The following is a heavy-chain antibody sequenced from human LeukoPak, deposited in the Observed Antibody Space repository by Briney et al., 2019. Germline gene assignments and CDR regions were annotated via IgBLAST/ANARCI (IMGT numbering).Heavy chain of an antibody. D-gene: IGHD3-10*01. V-gene: IGHV4-34*01. J-gene: IGHJ4*02. CDR2: INHSGST. CDR3: ARGLNGSGSSKSQFDY. Sequence: SETLSLTCAVYGGSFSGYYWSWIRQPPGKGLEWLGEINHSGSTNYNPSLKSRVTISVDTSKNQFSLKLSSVTAADTAVYYCARGLNGSGSSKSQFDYWGQGTLVTVSS. CDR1: GGSFSGYY.